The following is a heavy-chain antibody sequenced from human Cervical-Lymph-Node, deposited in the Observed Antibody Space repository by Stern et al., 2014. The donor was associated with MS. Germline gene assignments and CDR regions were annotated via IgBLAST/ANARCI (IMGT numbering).Heavy chain of an antibody. V-gene: IGHV5-51*03. D-gene: IGHD6-13*01. J-gene: IGHJ5*02. CDR1: GYSFTSYY. Sequence: VQLVQSGAEVKKPGESLKISCTGSGYSFTSYYILWVRHVPGKGLEWMGIIQPGDSETRYSPSFQGQVTISADKSINTAYLQWRSLKASDTAMYYCARTRYSSSWYTFDPWGRGTLVTVSS. CDR3: ARTRYSSSWYTFDP. CDR2: IQPGDSET.